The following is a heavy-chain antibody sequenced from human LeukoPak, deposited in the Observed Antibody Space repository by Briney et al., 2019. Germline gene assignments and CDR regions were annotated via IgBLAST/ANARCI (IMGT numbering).Heavy chain of an antibody. J-gene: IGHJ4*02. CDR2: IYHSGST. CDR3: ARTVEGYYFDY. Sequence: PSETLSLTCTVSGGSISSYYWSWIRQPPGKGLEWIGSIYHSGSTYYNPSLKSRVTISVDTSKNQFSLKLSSVTAADTAVYYCARTVEGYYFDYWGQGTLVTVSS. CDR1: GGSISSYY. D-gene: IGHD4-23*01. V-gene: IGHV4-59*08.